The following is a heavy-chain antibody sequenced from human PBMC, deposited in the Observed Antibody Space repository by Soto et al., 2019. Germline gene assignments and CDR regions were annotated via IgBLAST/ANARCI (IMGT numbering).Heavy chain of an antibody. V-gene: IGHV3-30-3*01. CDR1: GFTFSSYA. D-gene: IGHD6-6*01. CDR3: ARGEQLVGWFDP. Sequence: QVQLVESGGGVVQPGRSLRLSCAASGFTFSSYAMLWVRQAPGKGLEWVAVISYDGSNKYYADSVKGRFTISRDNSKNTLYLQMNSLRADDTAVYYCARGEQLVGWFDPWGQGTLVTVSS. CDR2: ISYDGSNK. J-gene: IGHJ5*02.